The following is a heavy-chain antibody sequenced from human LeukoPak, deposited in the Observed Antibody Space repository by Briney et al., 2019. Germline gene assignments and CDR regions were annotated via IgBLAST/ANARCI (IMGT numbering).Heavy chain of an antibody. CDR1: GYTFTSYG. Sequence: GASVKVSCKASGYTFTSYGISRVRQAPGQGLEWMAWISAYSGNTEYAENIQGRVTMTTDTSTSTAYIELRSLRSDDTAVYYCARDAVSTVTAGGIDYWGQGTLVTVSS. D-gene: IGHD2-21*02. J-gene: IGHJ4*02. CDR3: ARDAVSTVTAGGIDY. CDR2: ISAYSGNT. V-gene: IGHV1-18*01.